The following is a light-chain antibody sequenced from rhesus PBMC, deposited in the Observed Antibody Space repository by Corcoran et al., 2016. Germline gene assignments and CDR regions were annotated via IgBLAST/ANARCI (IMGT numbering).Light chain of an antibody. CDR1: ENVNNF. V-gene: IGKV1-74*01. CDR3: QHGYSTPYS. Sequence: DIQMTQSPSSLSASVGDRVTITCRASENVNNFLIWYQQKPGKTPKLLIYKSSTLQSGVPSRFSGSGSRTDDTFTISILQPEDVATYYCQHGYSTPYSFGQGTKVEIK. CDR2: KSS. J-gene: IGKJ2*01.